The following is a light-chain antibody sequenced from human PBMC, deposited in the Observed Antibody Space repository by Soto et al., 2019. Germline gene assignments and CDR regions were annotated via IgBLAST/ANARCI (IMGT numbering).Light chain of an antibody. CDR2: EVS. CDR1: SSDVGGYNY. CDR3: SSYTRTTTRV. Sequence: QSALTQPASVSGSPGQSLTISCTGTSSDVGGYNYVSWSQQHPGKGPKLMIYEVSNRPSGVSNRFSGSKSGNTATLTISGLQAEDEADYYCSSYTRTTTRVFGSGTKVTVL. J-gene: IGLJ1*01. V-gene: IGLV2-14*03.